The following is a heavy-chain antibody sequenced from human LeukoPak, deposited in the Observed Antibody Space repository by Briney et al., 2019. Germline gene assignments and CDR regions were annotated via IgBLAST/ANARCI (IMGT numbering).Heavy chain of an antibody. Sequence: GASLRLSCAASGFTSSSNAMGWVRQAPGKGLEWVSAISPGGSPYYADSVKGRFTISRDNSKNILYLQMNSLRAEDTAVYYCVKRELYIVATTWGQGTLVTVSS. J-gene: IGHJ5*02. CDR1: GFTSSSNA. V-gene: IGHV3-23*01. D-gene: IGHD5-12*01. CDR3: VKRELYIVATT. CDR2: ISPGGSP.